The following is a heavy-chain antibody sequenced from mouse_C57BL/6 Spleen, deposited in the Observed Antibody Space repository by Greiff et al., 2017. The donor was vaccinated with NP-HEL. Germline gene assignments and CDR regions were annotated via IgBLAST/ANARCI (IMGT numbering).Heavy chain of an antibody. CDR3: ARGKDYGSSYWFAY. CDR2: INPNNGGT. V-gene: IGHV1-18*01. Sequence: EVQLQQSGPELVKPGASVKIPCKASGYTFTDYNMDWVKQSHGKSLEWIGDINPNNGGTIYNQKFKGKATLTVDKSSSTAYMELRSLTSEDTAVYYCARGKDYGSSYWFAYWGQGTLVTVSA. CDR1: GYTFTDYN. J-gene: IGHJ3*01. D-gene: IGHD1-1*01.